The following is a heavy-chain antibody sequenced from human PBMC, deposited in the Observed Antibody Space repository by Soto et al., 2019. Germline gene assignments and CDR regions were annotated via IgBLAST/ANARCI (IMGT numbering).Heavy chain of an antibody. CDR3: ARGQDIVLVPAGSSGYSYYAIDV. V-gene: IGHV3-30-3*01. J-gene: IGHJ6*01. CDR2: ISYDGSNK. CDR1: GFTFSSYA. D-gene: IGHD2-2*01. Sequence: QVQLVESGGGVVQPGRSLRLSCAASGFTFSSYAMHWVRQAPGKGLEWVAVISYDGSNKYYADSVKGRFTISRDNSKNTLYLQTNSLSAEDTAVYYCARGQDIVLVPAGSSGYSYYAIDVW.